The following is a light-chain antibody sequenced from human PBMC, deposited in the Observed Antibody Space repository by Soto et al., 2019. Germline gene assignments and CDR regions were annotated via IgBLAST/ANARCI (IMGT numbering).Light chain of an antibody. CDR3: RRRDTDRLT. CDR2: AVL. Sequence: DIQLTQSPSFLSASVGDRVTITCRASQGISSYSAWYQQKLGKAPKLLIYAVLPLQSGVPSRLSARGSGKEFARAISSRQREGFATDYFRRRDTDRLTFVGGTKVEIK. J-gene: IGKJ4*01. CDR1: QGISSY. V-gene: IGKV1-9*01.